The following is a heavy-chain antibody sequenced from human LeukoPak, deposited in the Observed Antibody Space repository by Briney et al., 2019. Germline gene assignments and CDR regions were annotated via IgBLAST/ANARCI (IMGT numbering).Heavy chain of an antibody. CDR2: ISSSGSTI. CDR1: GFSFSFSN. J-gene: IGHJ4*02. Sequence: GGSLRLSCAASGFSFSFSNMSWIRQAPGKGLEWVSYISSSGSTIYYADSVKGRFTISRDNAKNSLYLQMNSLRAEDTAVYYCARDVAWTYYYDSSGSPLDYWGQGTLVTVSS. V-gene: IGHV3-11*01. CDR3: ARDVAWTYYYDSSGSPLDY. D-gene: IGHD3-22*01.